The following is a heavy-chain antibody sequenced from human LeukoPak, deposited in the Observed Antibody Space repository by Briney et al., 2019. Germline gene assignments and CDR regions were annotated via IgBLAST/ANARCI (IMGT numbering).Heavy chain of an antibody. CDR2: TKKDGSEK. CDR3: VREGYFVFDF. J-gene: IGHJ4*02. V-gene: IGHV3-7*01. D-gene: IGHD2-21*01. CDR1: RFTFSTYW. Sequence: GGSLRLSCGASRFTFSTYWMSWVRQAPGKGLEWVANTKKDGSEKYYVDPVKGRFTISRDNAKNSLYLQMNSLRVEDTAVYYCVREGYFVFDFWGQGALVTVSS.